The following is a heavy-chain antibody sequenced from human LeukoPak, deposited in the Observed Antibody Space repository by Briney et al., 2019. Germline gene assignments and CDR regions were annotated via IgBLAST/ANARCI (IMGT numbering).Heavy chain of an antibody. CDR2: INLSGGGT. CDR1: GYTFTSYY. D-gene: IGHD2-21*01. V-gene: IGHV1-46*01. Sequence: ASVKVSCKASGYTFTSYYMHWVRQAPGQGLEWMEIINLSGGGTSYAQKFQGRVTMTRDMSTSTVYMELSSLRSEDTAVYYCARGVWYYYYYMDVWGKGTTVTVSS. CDR3: ARGVWYYYYYMDV. J-gene: IGHJ6*03.